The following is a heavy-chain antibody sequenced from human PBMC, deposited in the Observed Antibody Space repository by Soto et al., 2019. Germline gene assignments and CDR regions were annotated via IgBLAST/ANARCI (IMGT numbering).Heavy chain of an antibody. J-gene: IGHJ4*02. CDR1: GFTFTSYG. D-gene: IGHD5-18*01. CDR3: VSDRGYGHASVPYS. CDR2: ISYDGGLQ. V-gene: IGHV3-30*03. Sequence: QAHLVESGGGVVQPGRSLRLSCAASGFTFTSYGMHWVRQAPGTRLGWVAVISYDGGLQHYADSVKGRFTISRDNSKNMVLLQMNSLRADDTAVYYCVSDRGYGHASVPYSWGQGTLVSVSS.